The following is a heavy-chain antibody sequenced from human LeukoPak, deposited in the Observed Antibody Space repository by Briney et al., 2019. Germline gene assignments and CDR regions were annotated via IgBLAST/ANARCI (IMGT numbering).Heavy chain of an antibody. D-gene: IGHD6-19*01. CDR2: INPSGGST. CDR1: GYTFTSYY. V-gene: IGHV1-46*01. CDR3: ATIGYSSGWYYFDY. J-gene: IGHJ4*02. Sequence: ASVKASCKAPGYTFTSYYMHWVRQAPGQGLEWMGIINPSGGSTSYAQKFQGRVTMTRDASTSTVYMELSSLRSEDTAVYYCATIGYSSGWYYFDYWGQGTLVTVSS.